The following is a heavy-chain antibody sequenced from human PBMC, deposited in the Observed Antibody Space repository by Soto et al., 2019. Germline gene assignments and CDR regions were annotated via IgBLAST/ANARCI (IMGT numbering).Heavy chain of an antibody. Sequence: GGSLRLSCAASGFTFSSYSMNWVRQAPGKGLEWVSYISSSSSTIYYADSVKGRFTISRDNAKNSLYLQMNSLRDEDTAVYYCAREYYYGSGTHYYYGMDVWGQGTTVTVSS. D-gene: IGHD3-10*01. CDR2: ISSSSSTI. J-gene: IGHJ6*02. CDR3: AREYYYGSGTHYYYGMDV. V-gene: IGHV3-48*02. CDR1: GFTFSSYS.